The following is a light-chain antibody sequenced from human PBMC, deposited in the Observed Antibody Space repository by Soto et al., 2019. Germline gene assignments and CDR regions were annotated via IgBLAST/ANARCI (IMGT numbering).Light chain of an antibody. CDR2: EVT. Sequence: QSALTQPASVSGSPGQSITVSCTGTSADIGRYNHVSWYQQHPGKAPKLIISEVTNRPSGVSNRFSGSKSGNTASLTISGLQAEDEADYYCASYRTVNTYVFGTGTKVTVL. CDR1: SADIGRYNH. J-gene: IGLJ1*01. CDR3: ASYRTVNTYV. V-gene: IGLV2-14*01.